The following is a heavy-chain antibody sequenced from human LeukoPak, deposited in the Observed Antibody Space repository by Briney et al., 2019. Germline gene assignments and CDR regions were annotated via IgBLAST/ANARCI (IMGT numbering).Heavy chain of an antibody. CDR1: GFTFSSYA. V-gene: IGHV3-23*01. CDR3: ARDKIALYHYYGMDV. CDR2: IGYRGGSI. J-gene: IGHJ6*02. Sequence: GGSLTLSCAASGFTFSSYAMSWVRQAPGKGLEWVSIIGYRGGSIYYAHSVQGRFTISRDNSKNTLSLQMHSLRAEDTAVYYCARDKIALYHYYGMDVWGHGTTVTVSS.